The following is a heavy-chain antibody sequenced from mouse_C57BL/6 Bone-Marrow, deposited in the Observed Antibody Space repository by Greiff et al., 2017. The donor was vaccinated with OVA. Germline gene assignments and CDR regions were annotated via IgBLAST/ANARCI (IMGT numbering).Heavy chain of an antibody. CDR1: GYTFTDYN. CDR3: AIYDYDGDWYFDV. J-gene: IGHJ1*03. Sequence: VQLQQSGPELVKPGASVKKSCKASGYTFTDYNMHWVKQSHGKSLEWIGYINPNNGGTSYNQKFKGKATLTVNKSSSTAYMELRSLTSEDSAVYYCAIYDYDGDWYFDVWGTGTTVTVSS. D-gene: IGHD2-4*01. CDR2: INPNNGGT. V-gene: IGHV1-22*01.